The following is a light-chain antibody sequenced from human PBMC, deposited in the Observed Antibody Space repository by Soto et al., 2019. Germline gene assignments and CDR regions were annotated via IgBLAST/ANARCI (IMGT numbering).Light chain of an antibody. Sequence: DLQMTQSPSTLSGSVGDRVTITCRASQTVSSWLAWYQQKPGKAPKLLIYKASTLKSGVPSRFSGSGSGTEFTLTISSLQPDDFATYYCQHYNSNSEAFGQGTKVDIK. CDR1: QTVSSW. CDR2: KAS. J-gene: IGKJ1*01. CDR3: QHYNSNSEA. V-gene: IGKV1-5*03.